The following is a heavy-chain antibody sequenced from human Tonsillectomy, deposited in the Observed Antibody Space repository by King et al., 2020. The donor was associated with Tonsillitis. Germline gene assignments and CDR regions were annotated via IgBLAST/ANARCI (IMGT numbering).Heavy chain of an antibody. Sequence: QLVQSGAAVKKPGSSVNVSCRASGGAFSSYALSWVRQAPGQGLEWMGGIIPMFGTPNYAQKFRDRVTINADESTNTVYMELRSLRSEDTAGYYGARGSREYSSSDWFDPWGQGTLVTVSS. CDR2: IIPMFGTP. J-gene: IGHJ5*02. V-gene: IGHV1-69*01. D-gene: IGHD6-6*01. CDR1: GGAFSSYA. CDR3: ARGSREYSSSDWFDP.